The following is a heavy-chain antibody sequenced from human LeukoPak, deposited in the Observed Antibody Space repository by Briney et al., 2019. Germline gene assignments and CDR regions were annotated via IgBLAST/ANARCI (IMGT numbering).Heavy chain of an antibody. V-gene: IGHV3-53*01. J-gene: IGHJ3*02. Sequence: GGSLRLSCAASGFTVSSNYMSWVRQAPGKGLEWVSVIYSVGSTYYAHSVKRRFTISRDNSKHTLYLQMNSLRAEDTAVYYFARDEGSGWYGAFDIWGQGTMVTVSP. CDR2: IYSVGST. D-gene: IGHD6-19*01. CDR1: GFTVSSNY. CDR3: ARDEGSGWYGAFDI.